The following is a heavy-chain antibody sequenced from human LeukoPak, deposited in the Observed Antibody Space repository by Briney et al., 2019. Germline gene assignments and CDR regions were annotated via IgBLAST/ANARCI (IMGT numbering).Heavy chain of an antibody. CDR1: GFTFSSYA. V-gene: IGHV3-23*01. Sequence: GGSLRLSCSASGFTFSSYAMSWVRQAPGKGLEWVSAISGSGGSTYYADSVKGRFTISRDNSKNTLYLQMNSLRAEDTAVYYCAKESTDSSGYYHGYWGQGTLVTVSS. J-gene: IGHJ4*02. D-gene: IGHD3-22*01. CDR3: AKESTDSSGYYHGY. CDR2: ISGSGGST.